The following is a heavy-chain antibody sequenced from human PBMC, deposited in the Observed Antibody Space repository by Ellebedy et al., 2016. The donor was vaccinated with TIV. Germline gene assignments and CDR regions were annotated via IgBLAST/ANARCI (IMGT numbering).Heavy chain of an antibody. CDR2: INCNTGGT. Sequence: AASVKVSCKASGYTFTGYYIHWVRQAPGQGLEWMGWINCNTGGTSFARNFQGRVTMTRDTSISTAYMELISLRSDDTALYYCARGRLIDWYIDVWGRGTRVTASS. D-gene: IGHD2-21*01. V-gene: IGHV1-2*02. J-gene: IGHJ2*01. CDR1: GYTFTGYY. CDR3: ARGRLIDWYIDV.